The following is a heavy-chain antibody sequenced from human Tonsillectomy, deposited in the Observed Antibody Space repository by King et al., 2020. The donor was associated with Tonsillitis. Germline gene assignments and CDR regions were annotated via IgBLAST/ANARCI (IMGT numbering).Heavy chain of an antibody. J-gene: IGHJ4*03. CDR1: GGSFNDYF. CDR2: VSHRGRT. D-gene: IGHD3-3*01. V-gene: IGHV4-34*01. CDR3: ARGKYDVWSGYPDYFDY. Sequence: VQLQQWGAGLLKPSETLSLTCAVYGGSFNDYFWSWIRQPPGKGLEWIGEVSHRGRTNYNPSLKSRVSISVDTSKNQFSLKLSSVTAADTAVYYCARGKYDVWSGYPDYFDYWGRGTLVTVSS.